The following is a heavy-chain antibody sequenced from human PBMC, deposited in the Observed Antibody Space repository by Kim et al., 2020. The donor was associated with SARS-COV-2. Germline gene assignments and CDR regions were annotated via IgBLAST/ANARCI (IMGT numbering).Heavy chain of an antibody. CDR2: ISGSGGST. Sequence: GGSLRLSCAASGFTFSSYAMSWVRQAPGKGLEWVSAISGSGGSTYYADSVKGRFTISRDNSKNTLYLQMNSLRAEDTAVYYCAKFYGSGSYYITFSDAFDIWGQGTMVTVSS. CDR1: GFTFSSYA. V-gene: IGHV3-23*01. J-gene: IGHJ3*02. D-gene: IGHD3-10*01. CDR3: AKFYGSGSYYITFSDAFDI.